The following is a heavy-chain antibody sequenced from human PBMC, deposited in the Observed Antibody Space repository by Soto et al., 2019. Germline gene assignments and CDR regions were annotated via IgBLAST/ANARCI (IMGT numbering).Heavy chain of an antibody. V-gene: IGHV4-59*01. D-gene: IGHD4-17*01. CDR1: GGSISSYY. J-gene: IGHJ4*02. CDR2: IYYSGST. CDR3: ARGYGDCVLDY. Sequence: SETLSLTCTVSGGSISSYYWSWIRQPPGKGLEWIGYIYYSGSTNYNPSLKSRVTISVDTSKNQFSLKLSSVTAADTAVYYCARGYGDCVLDYWGQGTLVTVSS.